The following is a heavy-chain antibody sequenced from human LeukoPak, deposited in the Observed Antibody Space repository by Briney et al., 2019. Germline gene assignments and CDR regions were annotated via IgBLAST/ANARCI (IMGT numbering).Heavy chain of an antibody. J-gene: IGHJ2*01. CDR3: ARGNTGGPPWYFDL. Sequence: GGSLRLSCAASGFTLSDYEINWVRQAPGKGLEWLSYISRSGSTIYYADSVKGRFTISRDNAKKSLYLQMNSLRAEDTAFYYCARGNTGGPPWYFDLWGRGTLVTVSS. V-gene: IGHV3-48*03. D-gene: IGHD5-18*01. CDR2: ISRSGSTI. CDR1: GFTLSDYE.